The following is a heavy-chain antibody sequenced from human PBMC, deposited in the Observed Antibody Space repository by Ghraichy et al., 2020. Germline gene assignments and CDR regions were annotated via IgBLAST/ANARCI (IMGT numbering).Heavy chain of an antibody. CDR1: GGSFSGYY. Sequence: SETLSLTCAVYGGSFSGYYWSWIRQPPGKGLEWIGEINHSGSTNYNPSLKSRVTISVDTSKNQFSLKLSSVTAADTAVYYCARVRGSWYGGLGIGSLRYDYWGQGTLVTVSS. J-gene: IGHJ4*02. CDR3: ARVRGSWYGGLGIGSLRYDY. V-gene: IGHV4-34*01. CDR2: INHSGST. D-gene: IGHD6-13*01.